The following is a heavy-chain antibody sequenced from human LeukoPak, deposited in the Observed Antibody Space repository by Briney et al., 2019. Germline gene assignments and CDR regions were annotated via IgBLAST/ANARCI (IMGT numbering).Heavy chain of an antibody. CDR3: TGDVYQH. D-gene: IGHD1-14*01. CDR2: IYSGGST. V-gene: IGHV3-53*01. Sequence: PGGSLRLSCAASGLTVNSKYMSWGRQAPGKGLEWVSIIYSGGSTNYADSVKGRFTISRDNSKNTVYLQMNRLRAEDTAVYYCTGDVYQHWGQGTLVTVSS. J-gene: IGHJ1*01. CDR1: GLTVNSKY.